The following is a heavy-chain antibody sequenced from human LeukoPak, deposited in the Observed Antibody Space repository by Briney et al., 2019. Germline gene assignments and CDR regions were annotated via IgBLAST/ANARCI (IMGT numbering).Heavy chain of an antibody. CDR1: GGSISSSSYF. CDR2: IYYSGNT. CDR3: ARLSARSFSYYFDY. Sequence: SETLSLTCTVSGGSISSSSYFWGWIRQPPGKGLDWIGSIYYSGNTYYNPSFKSRVTISVDTSKNQFSLRLNSVTAADAAVYYCARLSARSFSYYFDYWGQGTLVTVSS. V-gene: IGHV4-39*01. D-gene: IGHD2-15*01. J-gene: IGHJ4*02.